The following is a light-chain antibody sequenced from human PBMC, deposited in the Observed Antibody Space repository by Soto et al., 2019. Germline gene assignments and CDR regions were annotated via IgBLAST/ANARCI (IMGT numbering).Light chain of an antibody. CDR1: QDISYY. CDR3: QQLKSFPWT. V-gene: IGKV1-9*01. Sequence: DIQLTQSPSFLSASVGDRVTITCRASQDISYYLAWYQQKPGKAPNLLIYAASTLQSGVASRFSGSGSGTDFTLAISSLQPEDFATYYCQQLKSFPWTFGQGTKVDIK. CDR2: AAS. J-gene: IGKJ1*01.